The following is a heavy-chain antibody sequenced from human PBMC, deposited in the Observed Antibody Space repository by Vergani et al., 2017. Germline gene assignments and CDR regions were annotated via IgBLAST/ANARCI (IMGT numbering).Heavy chain of an antibody. CDR1: ADSISSGSYY. J-gene: IGHJ4*02. D-gene: IGHD6-19*01. CDR3: ARQRPGSGWSPGDFDD. Sequence: QLQLQQSGPGLVKPSETLFLTCTVSADSISSGSYYWGWIRQPPGKSLEWIGSISYSGLTYYNPSLKSRVAISVDTSNNQFSLRVTSVTAADTAVYFCARQRPGSGWSPGDFDDWGQGILVTVSS. CDR2: ISYSGLT. V-gene: IGHV4-39*01.